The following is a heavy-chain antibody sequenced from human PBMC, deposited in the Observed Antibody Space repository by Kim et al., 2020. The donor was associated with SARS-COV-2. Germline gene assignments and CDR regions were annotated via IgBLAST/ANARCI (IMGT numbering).Heavy chain of an antibody. D-gene: IGHD3-22*01. CDR3: ARMDDSRERYFDY. CDR1: GFIFSENY. V-gene: IGHV3-11*01. J-gene: IGHJ4*02. CDR2: IKGESDSI. Sequence: GGSLRLSCAASGFIFSENYMSWIRQAPGKGLEWVSYIKGESDSIYYADSVKGRFTISRDNAKNLLYLQMNSLRAEDTAVYYCARMDDSRERYFDYWSQGTPVTVSS.